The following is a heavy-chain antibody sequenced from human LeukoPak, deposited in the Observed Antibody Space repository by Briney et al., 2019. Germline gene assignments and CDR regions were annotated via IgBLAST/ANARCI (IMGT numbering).Heavy chain of an antibody. Sequence: ASVKVSCRASGYTFTSYYMHWVRQAPGQGLEWMGIINPSGGSTSYAQKFQGRVTMTRDMSTSTVYMELSSLRSDDTAVYYCARGMGRRTYYYDSSGSNFDYWGQGTLVTVSS. CDR3: ARGMGRRTYYYDSSGSNFDY. CDR2: INPSGGST. CDR1: GYTFTSYY. J-gene: IGHJ4*02. D-gene: IGHD3-22*01. V-gene: IGHV1-46*01.